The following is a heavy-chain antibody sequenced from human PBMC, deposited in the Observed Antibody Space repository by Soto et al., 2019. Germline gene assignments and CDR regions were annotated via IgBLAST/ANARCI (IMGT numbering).Heavy chain of an antibody. Sequence: QVQLQESGPGLVKPSQTLSLTCTVSGGSLNSGGYCWGWIRQHPGKGLDWIGCFSYGGSTSYNPSFTSSLTLAVDTSKTQFCLNVTSVTAADTAVYYCSRGIRVWGQGAMITVSS. J-gene: IGHJ4*02. D-gene: IGHD3-10*01. CDR2: FSYGGST. CDR3: SRGIRV. CDR1: GGSLNSGGYC. V-gene: IGHV4-31*03.